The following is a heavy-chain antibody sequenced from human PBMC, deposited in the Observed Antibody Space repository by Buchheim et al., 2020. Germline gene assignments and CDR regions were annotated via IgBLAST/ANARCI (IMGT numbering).Heavy chain of an antibody. J-gene: IGHJ6*02. Sequence: QVQLVQSGAEVKKPGASVKVSCKASGYTFTSYDINWVRQAPGQGLEGMGWMNPNSGNTGYAHKFQGRVTMTRNTSLSTAYMELSSLRSEDTAVYYCARGHCSSTSCANYGMDVWGQGTT. V-gene: IGHV1-8*01. CDR2: MNPNSGNT. CDR3: ARGHCSSTSCANYGMDV. D-gene: IGHD2-2*01. CDR1: GYTFTSYD.